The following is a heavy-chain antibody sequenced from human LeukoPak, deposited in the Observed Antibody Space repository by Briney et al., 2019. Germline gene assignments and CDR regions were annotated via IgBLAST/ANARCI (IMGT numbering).Heavy chain of an antibody. CDR3: ARRVSSTAVRPNIYQYMDV. D-gene: IGHD5-18*01. J-gene: IGHJ6*03. V-gene: IGHV4-4*09. Sequence: PSETLSLTCTVSGASISGYSWSWIRQSPEKGLEWIGLIQTSGSTKYKPSLKSRVTISVDTSKNQLSLKVSSVTAADTAVYYCARRVSSTAVRPNIYQYMDVWGKGTTVTVSS. CDR1: GASISGYS. CDR2: IQTSGST.